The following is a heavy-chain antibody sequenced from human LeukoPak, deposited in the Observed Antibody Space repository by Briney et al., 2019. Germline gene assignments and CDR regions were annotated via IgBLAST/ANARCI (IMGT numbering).Heavy chain of an antibody. V-gene: IGHV3-48*03. D-gene: IGHD3-10*02. CDR1: GFSFSSYE. CDR2: ISSSGSTI. J-gene: IGHJ6*04. CDR3: AELGITMIGGV. Sequence: GFLILSCAASGFSFSSYEMNWVRPAPGRGLEWVSYISSSGSTIYYTDSVKGRFTISRDNAKNSLYLQMNSLRAEDTAVYYCAELGITMIGGVWGKGTTVTISS.